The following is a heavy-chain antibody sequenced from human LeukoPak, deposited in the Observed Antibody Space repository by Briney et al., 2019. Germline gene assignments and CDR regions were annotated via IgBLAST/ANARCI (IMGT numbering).Heavy chain of an antibody. CDR3: ARDGLSNLDY. CDR2: IYHSGST. V-gene: IGHV4-4*02. CDR1: GGSISSSNW. Sequence: KAAETLSLTCAVSGGSISSSNWWSWVRQPPGKGLEWIGKIYHSGSTDYNPSLKSRVTISVDKSKNQFSLKLSSVTAADTAVYHCARDGLSNLDYWGQGTLVTVSS. J-gene: IGHJ4*02. D-gene: IGHD3-16*01.